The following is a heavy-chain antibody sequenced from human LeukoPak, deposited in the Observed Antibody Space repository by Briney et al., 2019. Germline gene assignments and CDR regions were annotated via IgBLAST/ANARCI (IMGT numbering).Heavy chain of an antibody. J-gene: IGHJ6*02. CDR3: ARVPAVDGNYYYYYGLDV. Sequence: SETLSLTCAVYGASFSDYYWWNWIRQPPGKGLEWIGEISHSGNAKYAPSLKSRVTISLDTSKNQFSLKVNSLTAADTAVYYCARVPAVDGNYYYYYGLDVWGQGTTVTVSS. V-gene: IGHV4-34*01. CDR1: GASFSDYY. CDR2: ISHSGNA. D-gene: IGHD2-2*01.